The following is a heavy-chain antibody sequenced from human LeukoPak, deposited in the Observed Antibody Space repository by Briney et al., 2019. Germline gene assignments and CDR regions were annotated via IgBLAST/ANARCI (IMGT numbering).Heavy chain of an antibody. V-gene: IGHV3-48*01. CDR3: TTEGYSSGWWAAFDI. D-gene: IGHD6-19*01. CDR2: ISSSSSTI. Sequence: GGSLSLSCAVSGFTFSTYSMNWVRQAPGKGLEWVSYISSSSSTIFYTDSLKGRFTISRDDSKNTLYLKMNSLKTEDTAVYYCTTEGYSSGWWAAFDIWGQGTMVTVSS. J-gene: IGHJ3*02. CDR1: GFTFSTYS.